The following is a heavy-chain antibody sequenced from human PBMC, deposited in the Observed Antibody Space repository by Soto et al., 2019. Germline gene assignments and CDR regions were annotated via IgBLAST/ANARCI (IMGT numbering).Heavy chain of an antibody. V-gene: IGHV5-51*01. CDR3: ARKPTYSRGWYAFDI. CDR2: IYPGDSDT. Sequence: TGESLKISCKGSGYSFTSYWIGWVRQMPGKGLEWMGIIYPGDSDTRYSPSFQGQVTISADKSISTAYLQWSSLKASDTAMYYCARKPTYSRGWYAFDIWGQGTMVTVS. D-gene: IGHD6-19*01. J-gene: IGHJ3*02. CDR1: GYSFTSYW.